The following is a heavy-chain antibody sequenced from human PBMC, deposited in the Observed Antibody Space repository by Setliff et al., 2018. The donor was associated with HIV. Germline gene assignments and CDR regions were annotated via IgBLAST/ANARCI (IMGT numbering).Heavy chain of an antibody. V-gene: IGHV4-59*11. CDR1: GGSINSHY. Sequence: PSETLSLTCTVSGGSINSHYWSWIRQPPGKGLEWIGYIYYSGSTKYNPSLKNRVTMSVDPSRTQFSLRLRHVTAADTAVYYRARDTGSSWYGGSLAYWGQGTLVTVSS. CDR3: ARDTGSSWYGGSLAY. CDR2: IYYSGST. J-gene: IGHJ4*02. D-gene: IGHD6-13*01.